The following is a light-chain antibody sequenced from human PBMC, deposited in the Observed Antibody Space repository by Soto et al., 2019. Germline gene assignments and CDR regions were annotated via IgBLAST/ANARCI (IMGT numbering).Light chain of an antibody. J-gene: IGKJ4*01. V-gene: IGKV3-15*01. CDR1: QSVSSN. Sequence: EIVMSQSPATLSVSPGERATLSCRASQSVSSNLAWYQHKPGQAPRLLIYGASTRATGIPARFSGSGSGTESTLTISSLQSEDFAVYYCQQYNNWPPLTFGGGTKVEIK. CDR2: GAS. CDR3: QQYNNWPPLT.